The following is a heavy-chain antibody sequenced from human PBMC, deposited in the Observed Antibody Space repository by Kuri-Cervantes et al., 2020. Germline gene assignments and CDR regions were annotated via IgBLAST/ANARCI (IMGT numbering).Heavy chain of an antibody. Sequence: GESLKISCAASGFTFSSYAMSWVRQAPGKGLEWVSAISGSGGSTYYADSVKGRFTISRDNAKNSLYLQMNSLRAEDTAVYYCARDQVPYSGYDSPFDYWGQGTLVTVSS. V-gene: IGHV3-23*01. J-gene: IGHJ4*02. CDR3: ARDQVPYSGYDSPFDY. CDR1: GFTFSSYA. D-gene: IGHD5-12*01. CDR2: ISGSGGST.